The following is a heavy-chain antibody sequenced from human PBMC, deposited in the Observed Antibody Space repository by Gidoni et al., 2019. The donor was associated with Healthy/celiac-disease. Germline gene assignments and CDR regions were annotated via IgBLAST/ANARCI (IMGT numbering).Heavy chain of an antibody. J-gene: IGHJ3*02. CDR2: ISGSGGST. Sequence: EVQLLESGGRLVQPGGSLLLSCAAAGCTWSRYGRSWVRQASGKGLEWVSAISGSGGSTYYADSVKGRFTISRDNSKITLYLQMNSLRAEDTAVYYCVKDSRRLIVPAATPPDAFDIWGQGTMVTVSS. CDR1: GCTWSRYG. D-gene: IGHD2-2*02. CDR3: VKDSRRLIVPAATPPDAFDI. V-gene: IGHV3-23*01.